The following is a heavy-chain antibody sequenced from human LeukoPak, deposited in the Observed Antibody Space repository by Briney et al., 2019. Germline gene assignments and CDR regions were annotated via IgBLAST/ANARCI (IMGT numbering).Heavy chain of an antibody. CDR3: ARDTVMGAAAALDAFDI. V-gene: IGHV4-30-2*01. CDR1: GGSISSGGYS. CDR2: IYHSGST. J-gene: IGHJ3*02. D-gene: IGHD6-13*01. Sequence: SETLSLTCTVSGGSISSGGYSWSWIRQPPGKGLEWIGYIYHSGSTYYNPSLKSRVTISLDKSKNQFSLKLTSVTAADTAVYYCARDTVMGAAAALDAFDIWGQGTMVTVSS.